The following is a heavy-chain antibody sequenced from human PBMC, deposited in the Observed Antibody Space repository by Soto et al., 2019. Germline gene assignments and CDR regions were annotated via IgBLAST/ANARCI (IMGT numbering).Heavy chain of an antibody. CDR2: LSGRSGTT. D-gene: IGHD3-22*01. J-gene: IGHJ6*01. CDR1: GFTFSSYA. CDR3: AKFTMIEVVVPLEGMDV. Sequence: EVQLLESGGGLVQPGGSLRLSCAASGFTFSSYAMSWVRQAPGKGLEWVSTLSGRSGTTYSADSVKGRFTISRDNSKNTLYLQMNSLRAEDTAVYYCAKFTMIEVVVPLEGMDVW. V-gene: IGHV3-23*01.